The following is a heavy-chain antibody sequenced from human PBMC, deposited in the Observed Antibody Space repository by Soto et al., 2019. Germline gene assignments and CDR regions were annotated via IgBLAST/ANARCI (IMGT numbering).Heavy chain of an antibody. CDR1: TGSISPYY. D-gene: IGHD2-8*01. Sequence: SETLSLTCTVSTGSISPYYWTWIRQPPGKGLEWIGYIYYTGSTNYNPSLKSRVTISLDTSKNQFSLKLSSVTAADTAVYYCALEKYEAPYYYYYGMDFWGQGSTVTVSS. CDR2: IYYTGST. V-gene: IGHV4-59*08. J-gene: IGHJ6*02. CDR3: ALEKYEAPYYYYYGMDF.